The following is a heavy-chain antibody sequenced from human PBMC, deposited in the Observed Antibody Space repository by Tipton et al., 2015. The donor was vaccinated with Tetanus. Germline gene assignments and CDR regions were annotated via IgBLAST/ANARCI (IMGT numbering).Heavy chain of an antibody. V-gene: IGHV3-21*01. CDR1: GFTFSSYP. Sequence: SLRLSCAASGFTFSSYPMNWVRQAPGKGLEWVSSISSSSRYIYYADSVKGRFTISRDNAKNSLYLQMISLRAEDTAVYSCARGMAEASNCGGDCYSDYWGQGTLVTVSS. D-gene: IGHD2-21*02. CDR3: ARGMAEASNCGGDCYSDY. J-gene: IGHJ4*02. CDR2: ISSSSRYI.